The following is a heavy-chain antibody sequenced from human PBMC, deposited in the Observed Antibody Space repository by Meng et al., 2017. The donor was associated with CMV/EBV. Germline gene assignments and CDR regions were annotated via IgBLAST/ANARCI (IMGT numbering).Heavy chain of an antibody. CDR3: AKARGTSLISAFDI. D-gene: IGHD1-26*01. J-gene: IGHJ3*02. V-gene: IGHV3-43*01. CDR2: ISWDGGST. Sequence: GESLKTSCAASGFTFDDYTMHLVRQAPGKGLEWVSLISWDGGSTYYADSVKGRFTISRDNSKNSLYLQMNSLRTEDTALYYCAKARGTSLISAFDIWGQGTMVTVSS. CDR1: GFTFDDYT.